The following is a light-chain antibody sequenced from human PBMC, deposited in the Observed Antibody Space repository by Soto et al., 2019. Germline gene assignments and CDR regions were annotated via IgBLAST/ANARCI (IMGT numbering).Light chain of an antibody. CDR1: QDINTY. Sequence: DIQLTQSPSFLSASVGDRVTITCRASQDINTYLAWYQQKPGKAPKLLIFAASTLQNGVPSRFSGSGSGTEFTVTITSLQPEDFATYYCQQRKSYPISFGEGTRLEIK. V-gene: IGKV1-9*01. CDR3: QQRKSYPIS. J-gene: IGKJ5*01. CDR2: AAS.